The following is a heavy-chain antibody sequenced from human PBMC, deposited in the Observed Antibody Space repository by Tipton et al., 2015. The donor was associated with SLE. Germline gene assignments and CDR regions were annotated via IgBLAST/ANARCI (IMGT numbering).Heavy chain of an antibody. V-gene: IGHV4-4*09. Sequence: TLSLTCTVSGGSINNFYWSWIRQPPGKGLEWIGNIYSTGSTYYNPSLKSRVTISVDTSKNQFSLKLSSVTAADTAVYYCARGGVIAFYYYYGMDVWGQGTTVTVSS. CDR2: IYSTGST. CDR3: ARGGVIAFYYYYGMDV. J-gene: IGHJ6*02. D-gene: IGHD2-21*01. CDR1: GGSINNFY.